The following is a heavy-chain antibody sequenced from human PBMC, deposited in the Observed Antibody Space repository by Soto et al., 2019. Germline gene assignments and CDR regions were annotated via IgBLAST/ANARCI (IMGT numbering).Heavy chain of an antibody. Sequence: QVQLVQSGAEVKKPGASVKVSCKASGYTFTSYAMHWVRQAPGQRLEWMGWINAGNGNTKYSQKFQGRVTITRDTSASTAYTELSSLRSEDTAVYYCARAPPWRWLPQAGYFDYWGQGTLVTVSS. D-gene: IGHD3-22*01. J-gene: IGHJ4*02. CDR1: GYTFTSYA. V-gene: IGHV1-3*01. CDR2: INAGNGNT. CDR3: ARAPPWRWLPQAGYFDY.